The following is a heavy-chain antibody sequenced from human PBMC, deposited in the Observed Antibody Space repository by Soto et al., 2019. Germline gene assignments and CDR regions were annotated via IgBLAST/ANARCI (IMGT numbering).Heavy chain of an antibody. CDR1: GYSFTSYW. CDR3: ARLHFSHYDILTGHYDY. J-gene: IGHJ4*02. CDR2: IYPGDSDT. D-gene: IGHD3-9*01. V-gene: IGHV5-51*01. Sequence: GESMKISCKGSGYSFTSYWIGWVRQMPGKGLEWMGIIYPGDSDTRYSPSFQGQVTISADKSISTAYLQWSSLKASDTAMYYCARLHFSHYDILTGHYDYWGQGTLVTVSS.